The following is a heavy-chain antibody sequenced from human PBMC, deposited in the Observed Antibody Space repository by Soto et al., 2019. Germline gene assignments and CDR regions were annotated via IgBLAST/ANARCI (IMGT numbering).Heavy chain of an antibody. CDR1: GDSISSGDYY. D-gene: IGHD2-2*01. Sequence: QVQLQESGPGLVKPSQTLSLTCTVSGDSISSGDYYWSWIRQPPGKGLEWMGYIYYSGITYYNPSLKSRVTISVDTSKNQFSLKLSSVTAADTAVYYCARDIVLVPFFFGYYGMDVWGQGTTVTVSS. CDR3: ARDIVLVPFFFGYYGMDV. J-gene: IGHJ6*02. V-gene: IGHV4-30-4*01. CDR2: IYYSGIT.